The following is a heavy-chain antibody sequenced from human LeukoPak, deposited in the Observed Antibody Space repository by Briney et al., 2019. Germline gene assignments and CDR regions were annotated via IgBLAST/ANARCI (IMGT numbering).Heavy chain of an antibody. Sequence: PSETLSLTCTVSGDSISTSNSYWGWIRQPPGKGLEWIGSIYYSGNTYYNPSLKSRVTMSVDTSKNQFSLKLSSVTAADTAVYYCARERETSYGDYGYYFDYWGQGTLVTVSS. CDR3: ARERETSYGDYGYYFDY. D-gene: IGHD4-17*01. J-gene: IGHJ4*02. V-gene: IGHV4-39*07. CDR1: GDSISTSNSY. CDR2: IYYSGNT.